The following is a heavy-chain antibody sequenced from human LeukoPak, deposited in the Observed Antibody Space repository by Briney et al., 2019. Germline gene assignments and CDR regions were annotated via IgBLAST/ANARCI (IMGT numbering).Heavy chain of an antibody. D-gene: IGHD2-15*01. J-gene: IGHJ3*02. CDR1: GGSFSGYS. CDR3: AREDPSFDI. V-gene: IGHV4-34*01. Sequence: PSETLSLTCAVYGGSFSGYSWNWIRQPPVKGLEWIGEINHSGGTNYNPSLKSRVTISVDTSKNQFSLKLSSVTAADTAVYYCAREDPSFDIWGQGTMVTVSS. CDR2: INHSGGT.